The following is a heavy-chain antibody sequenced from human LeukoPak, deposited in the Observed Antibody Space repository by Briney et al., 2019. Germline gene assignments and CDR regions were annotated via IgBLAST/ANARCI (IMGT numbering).Heavy chain of an antibody. V-gene: IGHV1-2*02. Sequence: ASVKVSCKASGYTFTGYYMHWVRQAPGQGLEWMGWINPNSGGTNYAQKFQGRVTMTRDTPISTAYMELSRLRSDDTAVYYCARVLVRGVKHSFDYWGQGTLVTVSS. CDR3: ARVLVRGVKHSFDY. D-gene: IGHD3-10*01. CDR1: GYTFTGYY. J-gene: IGHJ4*02. CDR2: INPNSGGT.